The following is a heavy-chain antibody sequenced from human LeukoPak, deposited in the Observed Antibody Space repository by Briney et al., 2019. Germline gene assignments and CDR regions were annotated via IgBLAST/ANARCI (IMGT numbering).Heavy chain of an antibody. CDR2: IRYDGSNK. J-gene: IGHJ4*02. V-gene: IGHV3-30*02. CDR3: ARGRYCNGGSCYFDS. CDR1: GLTFSSYG. D-gene: IGHD2-15*01. Sequence: PGGSLRLSCAASGLTFSSYGMHWVRQAPGKGLEWVAFIRYDGSNKYYADFVKGRFTISRDNSKNTLYLQMGSLRTEDTAIYYCARGRYCNGGSCYFDSWGQGTLVSVSS.